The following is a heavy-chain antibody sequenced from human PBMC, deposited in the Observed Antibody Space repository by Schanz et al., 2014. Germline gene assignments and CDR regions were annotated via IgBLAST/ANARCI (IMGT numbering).Heavy chain of an antibody. J-gene: IGHJ4*02. Sequence: EVQLVESGGGLVPPGGSLRLSCAASGFNFSTYAMAWVRQAPGKGLEWVSSINTGGDSTYYADSVKGRFTISRDNSRETVYLQRNSLRADDTAMYYCARWFLIRGVILDSWGQGTLVTVSS. V-gene: IGHV3-23*04. CDR1: GFNFSTYA. CDR3: ARWFLIRGVILDS. CDR2: INTGGDST. D-gene: IGHD3-10*01.